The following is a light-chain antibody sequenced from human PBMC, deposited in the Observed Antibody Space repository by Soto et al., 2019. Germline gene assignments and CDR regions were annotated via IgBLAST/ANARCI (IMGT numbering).Light chain of an antibody. CDR3: QQYGNSPIT. J-gene: IGKJ5*01. CDR2: GAS. Sequence: EIVLTQSPGTLSLSPGERATLSCRASQSVSSTYLAWYQHRPGQAPRLLIYGASSRATGIPDRFSGSGSGTDFTLIISRLEPEDFAVYYCQQYGNSPITFGQGTRLEIK. V-gene: IGKV3-20*01. CDR1: QSVSSTY.